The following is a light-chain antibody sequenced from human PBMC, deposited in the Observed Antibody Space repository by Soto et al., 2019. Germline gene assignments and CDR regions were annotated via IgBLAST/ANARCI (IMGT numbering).Light chain of an antibody. CDR2: SAS. Sequence: DIQMTQSPSSLSASVGDRVTITCRASQDINNYLAWYQQKPGKAPKVLIHSASSLHSGVPSRFSGRASGTDFTITISSLKPEDVGTYYCQKYSIGPLTFGGGTKVEIK. J-gene: IGKJ4*01. CDR1: QDINNY. V-gene: IGKV1-27*01. CDR3: QKYSIGPLT.